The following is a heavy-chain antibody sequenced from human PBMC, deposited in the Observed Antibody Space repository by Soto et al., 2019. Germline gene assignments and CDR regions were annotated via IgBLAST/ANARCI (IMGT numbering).Heavy chain of an antibody. CDR2: IYYSGST. V-gene: IGHV4-31*03. CDR1: GGSISSGGYY. J-gene: IGHJ5*02. Sequence: PWETLSLTCTVSGGSISSGGYYWSWIRQHPGKGLEWIGYIYYSGSTYYNPSLKSRVTISVDTSKNQFSLKLSSVTAADTAVYYCARKYYYGSGSYKGHNWFDPWGQGTLVTVSS. CDR3: ARKYYYGSGSYKGHNWFDP. D-gene: IGHD3-10*01.